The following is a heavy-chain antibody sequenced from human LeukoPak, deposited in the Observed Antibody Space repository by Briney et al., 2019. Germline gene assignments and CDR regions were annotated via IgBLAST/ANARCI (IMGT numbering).Heavy chain of an antibody. CDR2: IYYSGST. D-gene: IGHD1-26*01. CDR3: ARGGSYVYYYYYMDV. J-gene: IGHJ6*03. V-gene: IGHV4-31*11. Sequence: SETLSLTCAVYGGSFSGYYWSWIRQHPGKGLEWIGYIYYSGSTYYNPSLKSRVTISVDTSKNQFSLKLSSVTAADTAVYYCARGGSYVYYYYYMDVWGKGTTVTVSS. CDR1: GGSFSGYY.